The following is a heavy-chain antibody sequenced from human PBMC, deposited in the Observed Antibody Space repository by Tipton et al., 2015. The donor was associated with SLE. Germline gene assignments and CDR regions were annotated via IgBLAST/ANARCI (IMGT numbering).Heavy chain of an antibody. CDR3: ARRFLEWLLPDAFDI. J-gene: IGHJ3*02. CDR1: GFIFSNYL. V-gene: IGHV3-74*01. D-gene: IGHD3-3*01. CDR2: VNSYGTST. Sequence: SLRLSCAASGFIFSNYLMHWVRHVPGKGLVWGSRVNSYGTSTTYADSVKGRVTISRDNAKNTLYLQMNSLRAEDTAVYYCARRFLEWLLPDAFDIWGQGTMVTVSS.